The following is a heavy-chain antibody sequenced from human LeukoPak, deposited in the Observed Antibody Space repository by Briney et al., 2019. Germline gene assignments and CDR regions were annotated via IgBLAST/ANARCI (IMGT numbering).Heavy chain of an antibody. CDR2: VYYSGNT. CDR3: ARVGNCHFDY. D-gene: IGHD2-15*01. V-gene: IGHV4-59*01. Sequence: KPSETLSLTCIVSGGAISTYYWSWIRQPPGKRLEWIGYVYYSGNTNYNPSLKSRVTISIDTSKNQFSLKLSSVTAADTAVYYCARVGNCHFDYWGQGTLVTVSS. J-gene: IGHJ4*02. CDR1: GGAISTYY.